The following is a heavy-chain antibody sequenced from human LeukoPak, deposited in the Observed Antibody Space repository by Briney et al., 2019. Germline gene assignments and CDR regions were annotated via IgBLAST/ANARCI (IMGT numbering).Heavy chain of an antibody. V-gene: IGHV3-11*01. D-gene: IGHD2-15*01. CDR1: GFTFSDYY. CDR3: VREYCSGGSCYGYFDY. J-gene: IGHJ4*02. Sequence: PGGSLRLSCAASGFTFSDYYMNWIRQAPGKGLEWVSYISNSGGTIFYADSVKGRFTISRDNARNSLYLQMNNLRAEDTAVYYCVREYCSGGSCYGYFDYWGQGILVTVSS. CDR2: ISNSGGTI.